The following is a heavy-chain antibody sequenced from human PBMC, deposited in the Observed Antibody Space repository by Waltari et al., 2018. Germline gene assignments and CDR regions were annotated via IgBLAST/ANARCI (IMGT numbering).Heavy chain of an antibody. CDR1: GGSLSGYY. Sequence: QVQLQQWGAGLLKPSETLSLTCIVYGGSLSGYYWNWVRQAPGKGLEWIAEITYSGGTHSNPSLRVRITISLDTSKNQVSLNLTSVSVAATAIYFCARHPQLLRRGIDYWGQGTQVTVS. V-gene: IGHV4-34*02. D-gene: IGHD2-21*01. J-gene: IGHJ4*02. CDR2: ITYSGGT. CDR3: ARHPQLLRRGIDY.